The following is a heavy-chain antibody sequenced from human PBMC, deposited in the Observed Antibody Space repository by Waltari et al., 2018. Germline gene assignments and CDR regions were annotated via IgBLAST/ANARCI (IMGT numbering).Heavy chain of an antibody. CDR3: ARTITFGGVIADTFDY. V-gene: IGHV4-31*03. D-gene: IGHD3-16*02. Sequence: QVQLQESGPGLVKPSQTLSLTCTVSGGSISSGGYYWSWIRQHPGKGLEWIGYIYYSGSTYYNPSLKSRVTISVDTSKNQFSLKLSSVTAADTAVYYCARTITFGGVIADTFDYWGQGTLVTVSS. J-gene: IGHJ4*02. CDR1: GGSISSGGYY. CDR2: IYYSGST.